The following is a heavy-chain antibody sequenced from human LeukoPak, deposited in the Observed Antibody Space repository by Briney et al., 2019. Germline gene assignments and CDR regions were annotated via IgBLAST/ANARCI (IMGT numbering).Heavy chain of an antibody. Sequence: GGSLRLSCAASGFTFNSYAMTWVRQAPGKGLEWVSAISGSGGSTYYADSVKGRFTISRDNSKNTLYLQMNSLRAEDTAVYYCESRTIFGVVALEGIDYWGQGTLVTVSS. J-gene: IGHJ4*02. V-gene: IGHV3-23*01. CDR2: ISGSGGST. CDR1: GFTFNSYA. D-gene: IGHD3-3*01. CDR3: ESRTIFGVVALEGIDY.